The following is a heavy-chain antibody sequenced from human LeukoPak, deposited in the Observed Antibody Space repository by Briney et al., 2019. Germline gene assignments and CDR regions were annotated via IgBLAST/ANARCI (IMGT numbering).Heavy chain of an antibody. CDR3: ARDPPYGDYVDYYMDV. J-gene: IGHJ6*03. CDR1: GFTFSDYN. V-gene: IGHV3-11*04. CDR2: ISRSGSTK. D-gene: IGHD4-17*01. Sequence: GGSLGLSCAASGFTFSDYNMRWIRQAPGKGLEWVSSISRSGSTKYYADSVKGRFTISRDNAKNSLYLQMNSLRAEDTAVYYCARDPPYGDYVDYYMDVWGKGTTVTISS.